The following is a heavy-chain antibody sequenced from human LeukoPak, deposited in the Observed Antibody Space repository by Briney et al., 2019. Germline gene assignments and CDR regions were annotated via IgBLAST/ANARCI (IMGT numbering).Heavy chain of an antibody. J-gene: IGHJ6*03. CDR1: GFTFSSYV. Sequence: GGSLRLSCAASGFTFSSYVMSWVRQAPGKGLEWVAFIRYDGSKKYYADSVKGRFTISRDNSKNTLYLQVNGLRAEDTAVYYCAKDGGGGSKDYYYMGVWGKGTTVTISS. D-gene: IGHD2-15*01. CDR2: IRYDGSKK. CDR3: AKDGGGGSKDYYYMGV. V-gene: IGHV3-30*02.